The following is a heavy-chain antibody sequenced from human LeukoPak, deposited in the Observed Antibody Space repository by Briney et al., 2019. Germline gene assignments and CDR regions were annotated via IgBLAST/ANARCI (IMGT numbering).Heavy chain of an antibody. CDR1: GGSISSYY. V-gene: IGHV4-4*07. CDR2: IYTSGTI. D-gene: IGHD1-26*01. J-gene: IGHJ6*03. Sequence: SETLSLTCTVSGGSISSYYWSWIRQPAGTALEWIGRIYTSGTITYNPSLKSRVTMSVDTSKNQFSLKLTSATAADTAVYYCARDHSSASYTYYYYYMDVWGKGTTVAVSS. CDR3: ARDHSSASYTYYYYYMDV.